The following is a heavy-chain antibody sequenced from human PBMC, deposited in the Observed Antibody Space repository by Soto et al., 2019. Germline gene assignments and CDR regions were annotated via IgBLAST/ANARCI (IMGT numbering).Heavy chain of an antibody. Sequence: SETLSLTCAVSGDSIISIYHWAWIRQPPGRGLEWIASIYHTGTTYYTPSLRSRVIISLDTSKNQFSLRLSSVTAADTAVYYCARGRRRYGEYYYYYYGMDVWGQGTTVTVSS. D-gene: IGHD5-18*01. CDR1: GDSIISIYH. CDR2: IYHTGTT. CDR3: ARGRRRYGEYYYYYYGMDV. J-gene: IGHJ6*02. V-gene: IGHV4-38-2*01.